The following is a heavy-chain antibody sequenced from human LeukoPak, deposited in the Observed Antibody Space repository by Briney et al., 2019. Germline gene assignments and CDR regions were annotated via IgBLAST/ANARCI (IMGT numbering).Heavy chain of an antibody. CDR2: ISWNSGSI. V-gene: IGHV3-9*01. CDR3: TIAAAPSSYWYFDL. CDR1: GFTFDDYA. J-gene: IGHJ2*01. Sequence: PGRSLRLSCAASGFTFDDYAMHWVRQAPGKGLEWVSGISWNSGSIGYADSVKGRFTISRDNAKNSLYLQMNSLRAEDTALYYCTIAAAPSSYWYFDLWGRGTLVTVSS. D-gene: IGHD6-13*01.